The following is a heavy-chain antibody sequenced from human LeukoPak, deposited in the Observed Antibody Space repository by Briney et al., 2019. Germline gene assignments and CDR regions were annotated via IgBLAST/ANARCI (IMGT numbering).Heavy chain of an antibody. CDR1: GYSFTSYW. J-gene: IGHJ5*02. CDR3: ARSQGYCSGGSCLQGDWFDP. CDR2: IYPGDSDT. V-gene: IGHV5-51*01. Sequence: RGESLKISCKGSGYSFTSYWIGWVRQMPRKGLEWMGVIYPGDSDTRYSPSFQGQVTISADKSISTAYLQWGSLKASDTAMYYCARSQGYCSGGSCLQGDWFDPWGQGTLVTVSS. D-gene: IGHD2-15*01.